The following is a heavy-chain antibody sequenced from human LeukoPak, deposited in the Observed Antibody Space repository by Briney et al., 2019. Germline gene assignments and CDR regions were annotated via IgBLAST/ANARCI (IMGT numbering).Heavy chain of an antibody. D-gene: IGHD3-22*01. CDR3: ARAGSITMIVVDLWAFDI. CDR2: IKSQTDGGTT. CDR1: GFTFTNAW. J-gene: IGHJ3*02. Sequence: PGGSLRLSCAASGFTFTNAWMSWVRQAPGKGLEWVGRIKSQTDGGTTDYTSPVKGRFTISRDDSKNTLYLQMNSLKTEDTAVYYCARAGSITMIVVDLWAFDIWGQGTMVTVSS. V-gene: IGHV3-15*01.